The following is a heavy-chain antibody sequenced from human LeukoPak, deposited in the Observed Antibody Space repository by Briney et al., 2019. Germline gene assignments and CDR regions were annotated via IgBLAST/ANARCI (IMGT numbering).Heavy chain of an antibody. Sequence: GGSLRLSCEASGFTFSAYTMTWVRQAAGKGLEWVANIRQDGSEKYYVDSVEGRFTISRDNTKNSLYLQMNSLRAEDTAVYYCARDARGDGFDIWGQGTMVTVSS. D-gene: IGHD3-10*01. J-gene: IGHJ3*02. CDR2: IRQDGSEK. CDR3: ARDARGDGFDI. CDR1: GFTFSAYT. V-gene: IGHV3-7*04.